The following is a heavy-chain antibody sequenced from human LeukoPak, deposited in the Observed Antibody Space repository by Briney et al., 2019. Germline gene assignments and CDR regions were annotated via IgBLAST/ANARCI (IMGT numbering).Heavy chain of an antibody. CDR3: ARRPLGHYDFWSGPAHFDP. J-gene: IGHJ5*02. D-gene: IGHD3-3*01. CDR2: IYPGDSDT. V-gene: IGHV5-51*01. CDR1: GYSFTSYW. Sequence: GESLKISCKGSGYSFTSYWIGWVCQMPGKGLEWMGIIYPGDSDTRYSPSFQGQVTISADKSISTAYLQWSSLKASDTAMYYCARRPLGHYDFWSGPAHFDPWGQGTLVTVSS.